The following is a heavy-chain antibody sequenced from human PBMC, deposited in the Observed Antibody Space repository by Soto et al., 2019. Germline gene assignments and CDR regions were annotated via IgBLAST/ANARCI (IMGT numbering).Heavy chain of an antibody. CDR2: INPSGGTT. CDR3: AREVLIDLNYFDH. V-gene: IGHV1-46*01. CDR1: GYTFTNYH. D-gene: IGHD2-21*01. J-gene: IGHJ4*02. Sequence: GASVKVSCKASGYTFTNYHIHWVRQAPEDGLEWMGRINPSGGTTIYAQKFHGRVTMTRDTSTSTVYMELSSLRSEDTAVYYCAREVLIDLNYFDHWGQGALVTVSS.